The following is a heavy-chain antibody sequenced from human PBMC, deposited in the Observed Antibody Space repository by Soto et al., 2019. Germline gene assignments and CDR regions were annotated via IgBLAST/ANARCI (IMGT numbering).Heavy chain of an antibody. V-gene: IGHV4-59*08. D-gene: IGHD3-10*01. Sequence: SETLSLTCTVSGGSISSHYWSWIRQPPGKGLEWIGDIYYSGSTNYNPSLKSRVTISVDTSKNQFSLKLSSVTAADTAVYYCARSYYYGSGSYYTEYPSYGMDVWGQGTTVTVSS. J-gene: IGHJ6*02. CDR2: IYYSGST. CDR1: GGSISSHY. CDR3: ARSYYYGSGSYYTEYPSYGMDV.